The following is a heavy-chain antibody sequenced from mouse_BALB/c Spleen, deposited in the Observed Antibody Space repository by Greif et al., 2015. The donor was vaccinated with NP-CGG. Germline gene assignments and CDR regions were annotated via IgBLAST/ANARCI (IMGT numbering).Heavy chain of an antibody. V-gene: IGHV1-63*02. D-gene: IGHD2-1*01. CDR3: ARGGGNYAYYFDY. CDR1: GYTFTNYW. Sequence: QVQLQQSGAELVRPGTSVKISCKASGYTFTNYWLGWVKQRPGHGLEWIGDIYPGGGYTNYNEEFKGKATLTADTSSSTAYMQLSSLTSEDSAVYFCARGGGNYAYYFDYWGQGTTLTVSS. J-gene: IGHJ2*01. CDR2: IYPGGGYT.